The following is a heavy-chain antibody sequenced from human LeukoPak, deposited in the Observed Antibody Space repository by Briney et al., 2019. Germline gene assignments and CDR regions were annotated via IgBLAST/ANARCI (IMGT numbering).Heavy chain of an antibody. CDR3: ARTHATAIHYDY. CDR1: GFTFSSYA. J-gene: IGHJ4*02. V-gene: IGHV3-30*04. D-gene: IGHD4-17*01. Sequence: SGRSLRLSCAASGFTFSSYAMHWVRQAPGKGLEWVAFISYDGSNKYYADSVKGRFTISRDNAKNTLYLQMNSLRAEDTAVYYCARTHATAIHYDYWGQGTLVTVSS. CDR2: ISYDGSNK.